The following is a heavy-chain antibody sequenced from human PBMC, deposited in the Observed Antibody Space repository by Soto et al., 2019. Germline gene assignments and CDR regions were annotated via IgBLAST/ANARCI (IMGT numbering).Heavy chain of an antibody. CDR3: ATISSPYDY. Sequence: EVQLVESGGGLVQPGGSLRLSCAASGLTFSNYWMSWVRQAPGKGLEWVGNIKQDGTEKYYVDSVKGRFTISRDNAKNSLYLQMNSLRAEDTAVYYCATISSPYDYWGQGTLVTVSS. V-gene: IGHV3-7*02. J-gene: IGHJ4*02. CDR1: GLTFSNYW. D-gene: IGHD2-15*01. CDR2: IKQDGTEK.